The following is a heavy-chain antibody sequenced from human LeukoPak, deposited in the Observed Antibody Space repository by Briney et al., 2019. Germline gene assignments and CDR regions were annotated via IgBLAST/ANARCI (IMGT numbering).Heavy chain of an antibody. CDR2: ISGSGGST. V-gene: IGHV3-23*01. CDR3: AKKPLSNPVLYRRRSGYFDY. CDR1: GFTFSSYA. Sequence: PGGSLRLSCAASGFTFSSYAMSWVRQAPGKGLEWVSAISGSGGSTYYADSVKGRFTISRDNSKNTLYLQMNSLRAEDTAVYYCAKKPLSNPVLYRRRSGYFDYWGQGTLVTVSS. J-gene: IGHJ4*02. D-gene: IGHD4-11*01.